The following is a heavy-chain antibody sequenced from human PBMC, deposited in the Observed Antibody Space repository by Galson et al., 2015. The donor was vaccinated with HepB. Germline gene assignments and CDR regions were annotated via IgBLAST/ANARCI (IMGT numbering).Heavy chain of an antibody. CDR2: VYYTGST. Sequence: LTCTVSGGSISTYYWSWIRQPPGKGLEWIGNVYYTGSTNYNPSLKSRLIISVDTSENQFSLILFSVTAADTAVYYCARDPYFGSENYFSSYGLDVWGQGTTVTDSS. D-gene: IGHD3-10*01. CDR3: ARDPYFGSENYFSSYGLDV. CDR1: GGSISTYY. J-gene: IGHJ6*02. V-gene: IGHV4-59*01.